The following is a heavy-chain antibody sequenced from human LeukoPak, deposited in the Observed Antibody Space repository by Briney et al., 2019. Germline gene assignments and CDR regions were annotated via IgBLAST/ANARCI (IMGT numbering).Heavy chain of an antibody. CDR2: MSGGGDIT. Sequence: PGGSLRLSCAASGFTFSSYAMFWVRQAPGKGLEWVSGMSGGGDITYYADSVKGRFTISRDNSKNTLYLQMNSLRAEDTAVYYCAKSEHIVVVTAIPGYFQHWGQGTLVTVSS. J-gene: IGHJ1*01. D-gene: IGHD2-21*02. CDR1: GFTFSSYA. V-gene: IGHV3-23*01. CDR3: AKSEHIVVVTAIPGYFQH.